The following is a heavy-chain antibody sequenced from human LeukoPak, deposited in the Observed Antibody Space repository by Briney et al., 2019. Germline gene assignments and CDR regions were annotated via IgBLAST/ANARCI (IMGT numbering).Heavy chain of an antibody. CDR2: IYWNDDK. V-gene: IGHV2-5*01. D-gene: IGHD1-26*01. CDR3: AHSYSGPPLLNWFDP. J-gene: IGHJ5*02. Sequence: SGPTLVNPTQTLTLTCTFSRFSLSTSGVGVGWIRQPPGKALEWLALIYWNDDKRYSPSLKSRLTITKDTSKNQVVLTMTNMDPVDTATYYCAHSYSGPPLLNWFDPWGQGTLVTVSS. CDR1: RFSLSTSGVG.